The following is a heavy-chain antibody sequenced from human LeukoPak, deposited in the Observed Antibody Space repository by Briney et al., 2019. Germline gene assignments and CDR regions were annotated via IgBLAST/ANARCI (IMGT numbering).Heavy chain of an antibody. D-gene: IGHD6-13*01. CDR2: ISGSGGST. CDR1: GFTFSSYA. Sequence: GGSLRLSCAASGFTFSSYAMSWVRQAPGKGLEWVSAISGSGGSTYYADSVKGRFTISRDNSKNTLYLQMNSLRAEDTAVYYCAKCSIAAAGTRTRVLWWYIDLWGRGTLVTVSS. CDR3: AKCSIAAAGTRTRVLWWYIDL. V-gene: IGHV3-23*01. J-gene: IGHJ2*01.